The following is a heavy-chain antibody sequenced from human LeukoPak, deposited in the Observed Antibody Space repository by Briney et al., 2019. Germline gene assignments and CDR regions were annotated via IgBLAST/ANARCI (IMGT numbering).Heavy chain of an antibody. J-gene: IGHJ4*02. CDR1: GGSISSSY. Sequence: SETLSLTCTVSGGSISSSYGTWIRQPPGKGLEWIGYIFYSGGTNYNPSLKSRVTISVDTSRNQFSLKLSSVTAADTAVYFCARQPLYYYGSGSPTTFDYWGQGTLVTVSS. V-gene: IGHV4-59*08. CDR3: ARQPLYYYGSGSPTTFDY. D-gene: IGHD3-10*01. CDR2: IFYSGGT.